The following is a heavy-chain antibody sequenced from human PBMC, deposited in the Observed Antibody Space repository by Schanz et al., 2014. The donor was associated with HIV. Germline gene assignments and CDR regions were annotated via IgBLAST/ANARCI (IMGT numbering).Heavy chain of an antibody. CDR1: SGSIRTYH. V-gene: IGHV4-4*07. Sequence: QVLLQESGPRLMKPSETVSLTCTVSSGSIRTYHWHWIRQSAGKRLEWIGRVSGSGSTDHNPSLRCRVTMPVDTSTNLFSLKLKPVTAADTAVYYCAKSGQLVTKHYWFDSWGQGTLVIVSS. D-gene: IGHD6-6*01. CDR2: VSGSGST. CDR3: AKSGQLVTKHYWFDS. J-gene: IGHJ5*01.